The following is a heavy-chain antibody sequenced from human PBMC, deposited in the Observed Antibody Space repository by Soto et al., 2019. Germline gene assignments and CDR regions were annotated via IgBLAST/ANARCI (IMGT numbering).Heavy chain of an antibody. Sequence: SETLSLTCAVSSGSISSSNWWSWVRQPPGKGLEWIGEIYHSGSTNYNPSLKSRVTISVDKSKNQFSLKLSSVTAADTAVYYWARNPVRTLFSFHSGWFDPWGQGTLVTVSS. V-gene: IGHV4-4*02. CDR1: SGSISSSNW. CDR3: ARNPVRTLFSFHSGWFDP. CDR2: IYHSGST. D-gene: IGHD1-1*01. J-gene: IGHJ5*02.